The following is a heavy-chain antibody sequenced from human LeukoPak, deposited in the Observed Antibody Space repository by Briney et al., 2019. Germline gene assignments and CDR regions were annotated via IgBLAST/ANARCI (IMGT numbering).Heavy chain of an antibody. CDR1: GSTISSSP. J-gene: IGHJ4*02. D-gene: IGHD3-22*01. CDR3: ARAHGGSGYYLPLDY. CDR2: IGDSGDWT. V-gene: IGHV3-23*01. Sequence: GGSLRLSCAASGSTISSSPMSWVRQAPGKGLEWLSLIGDSGDWTHYADSVKGRFTISRDDSKNTLYLQMNSLRDEDTAVYYCARAHGGSGYYLPLDYWGQGTLVTVSS.